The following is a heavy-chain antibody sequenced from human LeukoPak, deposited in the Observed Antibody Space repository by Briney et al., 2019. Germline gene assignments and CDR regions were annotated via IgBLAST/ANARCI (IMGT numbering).Heavy chain of an antibody. CDR1: GGTFSSYA. V-gene: IGHV1-69*13. CDR2: IIPIFGTA. J-gene: IGHJ6*03. Sequence: SVKVSCKASGGTFSSYAISWVRQAPGQGLAWMGGIIPIFGTANYEQKFQGRVTITADESTSTAYMELSSLRSEDTAVHYCARGSRYYYYYYMDVWGKGTTVTVSS. D-gene: IGHD2-15*01. CDR3: ARGSRYYYYYYMDV.